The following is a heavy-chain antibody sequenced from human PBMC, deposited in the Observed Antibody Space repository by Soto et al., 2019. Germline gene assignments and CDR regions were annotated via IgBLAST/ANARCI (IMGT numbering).Heavy chain of an antibody. J-gene: IGHJ4*02. CDR3: ARDDSSLPFAY. CDR1: GFTFSSYP. V-gene: IGHV3-30-3*01. D-gene: IGHD2-15*01. Sequence: GGSLRLSCAASGFTFSSYPMHWVRQAPGKGLEWVALISYDGSNKYYADSVKGRFTISSDNSKNTLYLQMNSLRAEDTAVYDCARDDSSLPFAYWGQGTLVTVSS. CDR2: ISYDGSNK.